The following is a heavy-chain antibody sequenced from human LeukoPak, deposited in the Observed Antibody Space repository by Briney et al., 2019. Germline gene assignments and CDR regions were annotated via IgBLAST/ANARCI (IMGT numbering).Heavy chain of an antibody. J-gene: IGHJ4*02. CDR2: IHYTGNT. CDR3: ARGRVFYGSGTSFDY. CDR1: GASISSGY. D-gene: IGHD3-10*01. V-gene: IGHV4-59*01. Sequence: PSETLSLTCTVSGASISSGYWSWIRQPPGKGLEWVGYIHYTGNTNYSPSLKSRVTISVDTSKKQFSLRLISVTAADTAVCYCARGRVFYGSGTSFDYWGPGTLVTVSS.